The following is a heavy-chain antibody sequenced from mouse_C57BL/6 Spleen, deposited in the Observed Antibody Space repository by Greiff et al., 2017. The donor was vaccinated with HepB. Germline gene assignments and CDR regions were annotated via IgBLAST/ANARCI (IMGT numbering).Heavy chain of an antibody. J-gene: IGHJ1*03. Sequence: QVQLQQSGAELVKPGASVKMSCKASGYTFTSYWITWVKQRPGQGLEWIGDIYPGSGSTNYNEKFKSKATLTVDTSSSTAYMQLSSLTSEDSAVYYCARWGYDYDWYFDVWGTGTTVTVSS. D-gene: IGHD2-4*01. CDR2: IYPGSGST. CDR3: ARWGYDYDWYFDV. V-gene: IGHV1-55*01. CDR1: GYTFTSYW.